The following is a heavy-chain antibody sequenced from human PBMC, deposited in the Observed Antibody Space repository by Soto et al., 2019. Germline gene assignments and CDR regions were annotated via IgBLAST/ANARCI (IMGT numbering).Heavy chain of an antibody. CDR2: ISGDGGTT. V-gene: IGHV3-74*01. CDR1: GFTFSGSW. J-gene: IGHJ4*02. D-gene: IGHD2-2*01. Sequence: EVQLVESGGGLVQPGGSLRLSCAASGFTFSGSWMYWFRQAPGKGLVWVSGISGDGGTTTHADAVKGRFTISRDNAKNTLYLQMNSLRVEDTAVYYCARAGLLAAGDYWGQGTLLTVSS. CDR3: ARAGLLAAGDY.